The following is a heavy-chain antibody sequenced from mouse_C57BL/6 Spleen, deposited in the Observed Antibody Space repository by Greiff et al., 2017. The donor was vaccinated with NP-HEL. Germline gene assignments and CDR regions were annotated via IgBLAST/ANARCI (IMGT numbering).Heavy chain of an antibody. CDR1: GFTFSSYA. V-gene: IGHV5-4*01. Sequence: EVQRVESGGGLVKPGGSLKLSCAASGFTFSSYAMSWVRQTPEKRLEWVATISDGGSYTYYPDNVKGRFTISRDNAKNNLYLQMSHLKSEDTAMYYCARDAIDSSGRRFAYWGQGTLVTVSA. CDR3: ARDAIDSSGRRFAY. J-gene: IGHJ3*01. CDR2: ISDGGSYT. D-gene: IGHD3-2*02.